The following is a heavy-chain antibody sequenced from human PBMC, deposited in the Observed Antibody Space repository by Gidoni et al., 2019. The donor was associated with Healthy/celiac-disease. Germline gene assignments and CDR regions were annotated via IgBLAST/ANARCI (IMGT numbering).Heavy chain of an antibody. CDR1: GGSFSGYY. Sequence: YGGSFSGYYWSCIRQPPGKGLEWIGEINHSGSTNYNPSLKSRVTISVDTSKNQFSLKLSSVTAADTAVYYCARGGYSGYDFFYFDYWGQGTLVTVSS. D-gene: IGHD5-12*01. J-gene: IGHJ4*02. CDR2: INHSGST. V-gene: IGHV4-34*01. CDR3: ARGGYSGYDFFYFDY.